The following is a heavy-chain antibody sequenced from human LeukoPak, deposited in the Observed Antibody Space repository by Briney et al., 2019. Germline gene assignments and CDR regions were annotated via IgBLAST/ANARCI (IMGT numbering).Heavy chain of an antibody. CDR2: ISSSGSTI. V-gene: IGHV3-11*04. CDR3: ARDADFPPRSNFDY. D-gene: IGHD3/OR15-3a*01. Sequence: PGGSLRLSCAASGFTFSDYYMSWIRQAPGKGLEWVSYISSSGSTIYYADSVKGRFTISRDNAKNSLYLQMNSLRAEDTAVYYCARDADFPPRSNFDYWGQGTLVTVSS. CDR1: GFTFSDYY. J-gene: IGHJ4*02.